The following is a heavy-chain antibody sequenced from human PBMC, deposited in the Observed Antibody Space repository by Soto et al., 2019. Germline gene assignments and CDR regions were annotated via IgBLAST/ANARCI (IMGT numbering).Heavy chain of an antibody. CDR3: ARASCSGGSCYFDFDY. J-gene: IGHJ4*02. Sequence: PSETLSLTCAVSCGSISSSNWWSWVRQPPGKGLEWIGEIYHSGSTNYNPSLKSRVTISVDKSKNQFSLKLSSVTAADTAVYYCARASCSGGSCYFDFDYWGQGTLVTVSS. D-gene: IGHD2-15*01. V-gene: IGHV4-4*02. CDR1: CGSISSSNW. CDR2: IYHSGST.